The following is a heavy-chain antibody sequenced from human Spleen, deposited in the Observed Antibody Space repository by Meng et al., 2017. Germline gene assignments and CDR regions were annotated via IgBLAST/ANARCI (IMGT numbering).Heavy chain of an antibody. Sequence: QVQLQQWGAGLLKPSETLSLTCAVYGGSFSGYYWSWIRQHPGKGLEWIGYIYYSGSTYYNPSLKSRVTISVDTSKNQFSLKLSSVTAADTAVYYCARSGGPWSPGYFGYWGQGTLVTVSS. D-gene: IGHD1-14*01. CDR3: ARSGGPWSPGYFGY. V-gene: IGHV4-34*01. J-gene: IGHJ4*02. CDR1: GGSFSGYY. CDR2: IYYSGST.